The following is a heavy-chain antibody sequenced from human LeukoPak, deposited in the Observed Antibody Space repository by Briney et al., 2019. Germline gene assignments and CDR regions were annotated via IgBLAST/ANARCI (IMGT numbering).Heavy chain of an antibody. CDR1: GFTFSRYV. CDR2: ISGGGGST. J-gene: IGHJ4*02. CDR3: AKDPPTDYYDSSGYYFSY. V-gene: IGHV3-23*01. Sequence: PGGSLRLSCAASGFTFSRYVMSWVRQAPGKGLEWVSGISGGGGSTYYADSVKGRFTISRDNSRNTLYLQMNSLRAEDTAVYYCAKDPPTDYYDSSGYYFSYWGQGTLVTVSS. D-gene: IGHD3-22*01.